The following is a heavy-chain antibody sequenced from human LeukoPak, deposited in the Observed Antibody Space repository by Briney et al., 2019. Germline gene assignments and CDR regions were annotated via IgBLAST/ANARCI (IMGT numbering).Heavy chain of an antibody. Sequence: HPGGSLRLSCAASGFTFSSYGMHWVRQAPGKGLEWVAFIRYDGSNKYYADSVKGRFTISRDNSKNTLYLQMNSLRAEDTAVYYCAKDRMVRGVIIKGVYYFDYWGQGTLVTVSS. J-gene: IGHJ4*02. CDR1: GFTFSSYG. CDR2: IRYDGSNK. V-gene: IGHV3-30*02. D-gene: IGHD3-10*01. CDR3: AKDRMVRGVIIKGVYYFDY.